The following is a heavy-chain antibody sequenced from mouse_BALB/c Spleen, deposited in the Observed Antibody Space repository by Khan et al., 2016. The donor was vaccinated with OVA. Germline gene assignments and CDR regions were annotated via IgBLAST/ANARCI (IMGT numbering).Heavy chain of an antibody. Sequence: EVELVESGGGLVQPGGSLRLSCATSGFTFTDYYMNWVRQPPGKALEWLGFIRKKASGYTTEYSPSVTGRFTISRDNSQSILYLQMDTLVAEDSATSYCARVDYGYGFAYWGQGTLVTVSA. D-gene: IGHD1-2*01. V-gene: IGHV7-3*02. J-gene: IGHJ3*01. CDR3: ARVDYGYGFAY. CDR1: GFTFTDYY. CDR2: IRKKASGYTT.